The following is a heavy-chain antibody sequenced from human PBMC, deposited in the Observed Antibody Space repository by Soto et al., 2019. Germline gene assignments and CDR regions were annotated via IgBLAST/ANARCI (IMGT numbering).Heavy chain of an antibody. CDR1: GNSFNNW. Sequence: PGESLKISCKGLGNSFNNWIGWVRQMPGKGLEWVGIIYPGDSDTRYSPSFQGQVTISADKSISTAYLQWSSLKPSDSAMYYCARWSGYSGYLDYWGQGTLVTVSS. V-gene: IGHV5-51*01. D-gene: IGHD5-12*01. CDR3: ARWSGYSGYLDY. CDR2: IYPGDSDT. J-gene: IGHJ4*02.